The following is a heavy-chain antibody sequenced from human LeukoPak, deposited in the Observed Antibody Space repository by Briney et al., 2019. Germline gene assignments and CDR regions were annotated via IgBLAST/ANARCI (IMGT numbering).Heavy chain of an antibody. CDR1: GFTFTSSA. CDR2: IVVGSGNT. CDR3: ATMAIVGATRQIDY. J-gene: IGHJ4*02. Sequence: ASVKVSCKASGFTFTSSAVQWVRQARGQRREWIGWIVVGSGNTNYAQKFQERVTITRDMSTSTAYMELSSLRSEDTAVYYCATMAIVGATRQIDYWGQGTLVTLSS. V-gene: IGHV1-58*01. D-gene: IGHD1-26*01.